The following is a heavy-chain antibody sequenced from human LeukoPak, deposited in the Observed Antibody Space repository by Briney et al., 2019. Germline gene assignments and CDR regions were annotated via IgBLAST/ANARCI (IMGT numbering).Heavy chain of an antibody. CDR2: IRYDGSNK. CDR3: AKDLAYDYGVLAAFDI. V-gene: IGHV3-30*02. CDR1: GFTFSSYG. D-gene: IGHD4-17*01. J-gene: IGHJ3*02. Sequence: GGSLRLSCAASGFTFSSYGMHWVRQAPGRGLEWVAFIRYDGSNKYYADSVKGRFTISRDNSKNTLYLQMNSLRAEDTAVYYCAKDLAYDYGVLAAFDIWGQGTMVTAS.